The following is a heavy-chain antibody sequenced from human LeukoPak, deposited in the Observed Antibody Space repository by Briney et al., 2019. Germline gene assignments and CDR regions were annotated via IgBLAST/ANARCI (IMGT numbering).Heavy chain of an antibody. CDR3: ARQLRLGELSAYFDY. J-gene: IGHJ4*02. CDR2: IYSGGST. V-gene: IGHV3-66*04. CDR1: GFTVSSNY. D-gene: IGHD3-16*02. Sequence: PGGSLRLSCAASGFTVSSNYMSWVHQAPGKGLEWVSVIYSGGSTYYADSVKGRFTISRDNAKNSLYLQMNSLRAEDTAVYYCARQLRLGELSAYFDYWGQGTLVTVSS.